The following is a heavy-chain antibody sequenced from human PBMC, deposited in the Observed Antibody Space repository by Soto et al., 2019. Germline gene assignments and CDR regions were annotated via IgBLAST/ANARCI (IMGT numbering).Heavy chain of an antibody. V-gene: IGHV3-64*01. CDR2: ISSNGGTT. CDR3: VRRVSGNYDY. CDR1: GFTFRSYD. D-gene: IGHD1-7*01. Sequence: EVQLAESGGGMVQPGGSLRLSCVASGFTFRSYDMHWVRQAPGKGLEYVSSISSNGGTTYYGNSVKGRFTISRDNSKNTLYLHMGSLRAEDMAVYYCVRRVSGNYDYWGQGTLVTVSS. J-gene: IGHJ4*02.